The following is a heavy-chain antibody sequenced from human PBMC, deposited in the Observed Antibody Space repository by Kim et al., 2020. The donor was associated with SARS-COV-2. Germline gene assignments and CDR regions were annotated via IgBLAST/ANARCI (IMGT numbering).Heavy chain of an antibody. Sequence: YAASGKGRFTISRDNSKNTLYLQMNRLSAGDTGGYYCAGARSGSYQGPFDYWGQGTLVTVSS. D-gene: IGHD1-26*01. CDR3: AGARSGSYQGPFDY. J-gene: IGHJ4*02. V-gene: IGHV3-30*01.